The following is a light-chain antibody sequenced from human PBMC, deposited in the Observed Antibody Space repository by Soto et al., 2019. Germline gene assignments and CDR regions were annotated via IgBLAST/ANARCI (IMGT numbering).Light chain of an antibody. V-gene: IGLV2-8*01. CDR3: SSYAGSNKDV. CDR2: EVD. Sequence: QSALTQPPSASGSPGQSVTISCTGTSSDVGAYDYVSWYQQHPGKAPKLMIHEVDKRPSGVPDRFSGSKSGNTASLTVSGLQAEDEADYYCSSYAGSNKDVFGTGTKVTVL. J-gene: IGLJ1*01. CDR1: SSDVGAYDY.